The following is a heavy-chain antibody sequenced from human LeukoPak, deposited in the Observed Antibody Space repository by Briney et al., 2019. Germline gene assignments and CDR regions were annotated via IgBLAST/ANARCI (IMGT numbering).Heavy chain of an antibody. CDR1: GFTFSSYG. D-gene: IGHD3-10*01. V-gene: IGHV3-30*02. CDR2: IRYDGSNK. Sequence: GGSLRLSCAASGFTFSSYGMGWVRQAPGKGLEWVAFIRYDGSNKYYADSVKGRFTISRDNSKNTLYLQMNSLRAEDTAVYYCAKDLSKGLLYRRGMYYFDYWGQGTLVTVSS. J-gene: IGHJ4*02. CDR3: AKDLSKGLLYRRGMYYFDY.